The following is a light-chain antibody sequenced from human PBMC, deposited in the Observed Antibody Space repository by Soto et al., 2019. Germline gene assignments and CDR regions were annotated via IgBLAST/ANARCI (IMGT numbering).Light chain of an antibody. V-gene: IGKV1-39*01. Sequence: DIQMTPSPSSLSASVGDRVTITCRASQSISSYLNWYQQKVGKAPKLLIYAASSLQSGVPPRFSGSGSGTDYTLTISSLQPEDFATYYCQQSYSTPITFGQGTRLEI. CDR2: AAS. CDR3: QQSYSTPIT. J-gene: IGKJ5*01. CDR1: QSISSY.